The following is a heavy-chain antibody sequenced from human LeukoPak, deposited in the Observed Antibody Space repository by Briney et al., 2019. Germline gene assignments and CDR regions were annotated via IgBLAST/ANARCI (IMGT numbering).Heavy chain of an antibody. V-gene: IGHV3-30*18. J-gene: IGHJ1*01. D-gene: IGHD6-19*01. CDR2: ILYDGTNN. Sequence: GGSLRLSCAASGFTFSNFGMHWVRQAPGKGLEWVAIILYDGTNNNYADSVKGRFTISRDNSKNTLYLQMNSLRAEDTAVYYCAKERRETVVGTVYFQHWGQGTLVTVSS. CDR1: GFTFSNFG. CDR3: AKERRETVVGTVYFQH.